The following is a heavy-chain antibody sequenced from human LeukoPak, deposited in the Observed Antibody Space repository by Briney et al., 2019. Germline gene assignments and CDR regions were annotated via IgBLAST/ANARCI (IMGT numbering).Heavy chain of an antibody. Sequence: PGGSLRLSCAASGFTFSSYWMYWVRQAPGKGLVWVSRINSDGSSTSYADSVKGRFTISRDNSKNTLYLQMNSLRAEDTAVYYCARERVTGTSYYYYHGMDVWGRGTWVTVSS. V-gene: IGHV3-74*01. J-gene: IGHJ6*02. CDR1: GFTFSSYW. D-gene: IGHD6-19*01. CDR2: INSDGSST. CDR3: ARERVTGTSYYYYHGMDV.